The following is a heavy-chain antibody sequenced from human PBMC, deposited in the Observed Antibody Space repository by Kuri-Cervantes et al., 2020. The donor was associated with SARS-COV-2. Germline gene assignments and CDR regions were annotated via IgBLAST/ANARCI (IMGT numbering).Heavy chain of an antibody. CDR2: ISSSSSTI. D-gene: IGHD4-17*01. Sequence: GESLKISCAASGFTFSSYSKNWVRQAPGKGLEWVSYISSSSSTIYYADSVKGRFTISRDNAKNSLYLQMNSLRDEDTAVYYCARDGVKDDYGFSSYWGQGTLVTVSS. CDR1: GFTFSSYS. CDR3: ARDGVKDDYGFSSY. J-gene: IGHJ4*02. V-gene: IGHV3-48*02.